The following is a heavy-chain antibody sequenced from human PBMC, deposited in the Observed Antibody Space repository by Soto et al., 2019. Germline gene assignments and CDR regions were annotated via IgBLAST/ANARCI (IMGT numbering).Heavy chain of an antibody. V-gene: IGHV3-23*01. CDR1: GFTFSNYA. CDR3: AKDLSSLGWLALGAPFDS. J-gene: IGHJ4*02. Sequence: EVHLLESGGDVVQPRRSLRLSCAASGFTFSNYAMNWIRQAPGKGLEWLSSISANGRNAYYADSVKARFTISRDRSKNTLYLQLDSLIVEDTAIYFCAKDLSSLGWLALGAPFDSWGQGTLVTVSS. D-gene: IGHD3-22*01. CDR2: ISANGRNA.